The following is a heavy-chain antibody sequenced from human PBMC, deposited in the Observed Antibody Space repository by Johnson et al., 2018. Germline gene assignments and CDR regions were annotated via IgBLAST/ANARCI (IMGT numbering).Heavy chain of an antibody. D-gene: IGHD3-3*01. CDR1: GFTFSSYG. Sequence: QVQLVQSGGGVVQXGRSXRLXCAASGFTFSSYGMHWVRQAPGKGLEWVAVVSYDGRNKYYADSVKGRFTISRDNSKNTLYLNMNSLRAEDTAVYYCAKIRGEGYYYYMDVWGKGTTVTVSS. V-gene: IGHV3-30*18. J-gene: IGHJ6*03. CDR3: AKIRGEGYYYYMDV. CDR2: VSYDGRNK.